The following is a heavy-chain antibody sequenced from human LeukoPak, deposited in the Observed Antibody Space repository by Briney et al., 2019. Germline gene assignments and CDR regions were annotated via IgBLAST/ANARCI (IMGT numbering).Heavy chain of an antibody. CDR3: ARGGGDWNDAYQNAFDI. D-gene: IGHD1-1*01. J-gene: IGHJ3*02. Sequence: PSETLSLTCAVYGGSFSGSYWSWIRQSPGKGLEWIGEIIHSGSTTYNPSLKSRVTISIDTSKNQFSLKLSFVTAADTAVYYCARGGGDWNDAYQNAFDIWDQGTMGTVSS. V-gene: IGHV4-34*01. CDR1: GGSFSGSY. CDR2: IIHSGST.